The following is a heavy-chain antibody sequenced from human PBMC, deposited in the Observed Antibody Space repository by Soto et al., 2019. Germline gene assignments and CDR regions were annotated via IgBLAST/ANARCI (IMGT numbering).Heavy chain of an antibody. CDR1: GGSISSYY. CDR2: IYYSGST. V-gene: IGHV4-59*01. D-gene: IGHD1-7*01. CDR3: ARENNWNYNWFDP. J-gene: IGHJ5*02. Sequence: SETLSLTCTVSGGSISSYYWSWIRQPPGKGLEWVGNIYYSGSTNYNPSLKSRVTISVDTSKNQFSLKLSSVTAADTAVYYCARENNWNYNWFDPWGQGTLVTVS.